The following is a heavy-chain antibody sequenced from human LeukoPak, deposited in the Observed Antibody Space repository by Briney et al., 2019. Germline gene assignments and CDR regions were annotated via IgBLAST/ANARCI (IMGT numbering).Heavy chain of an antibody. CDR2: ISYDGSNK. V-gene: IGHV3-30*04. CDR1: GFTFSSYA. D-gene: IGHD3-10*01. J-gene: IGHJ5*02. Sequence: GGSLRLSCAASGFTFSSYAMHWVRQAPGKGLEWVAVISYDGSNKYYADSVKGRFTIPRDNSKNTLYLQMNSLRAEETAVYYCARAHGSGTFDPWGQGTLVTVSS. CDR3: ARAHGSGTFDP.